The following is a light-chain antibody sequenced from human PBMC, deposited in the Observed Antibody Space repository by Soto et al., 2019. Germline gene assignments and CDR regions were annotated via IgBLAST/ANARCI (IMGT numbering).Light chain of an antibody. J-gene: IGLJ2*01. Sequence: QSALTQPASVSGSPGQSITISCTGTSSDVGGDNYVSWYQQHPGRAPKLMIYEVSNRPSGVSNRFSGSKSDNTASLTVSGLQAEDEADYYCTSYADTRNFGVVFGGGTKLTVL. CDR3: TSYADTRNFGVV. CDR2: EVS. CDR1: SSDVGGDNY. V-gene: IGLV2-14*01.